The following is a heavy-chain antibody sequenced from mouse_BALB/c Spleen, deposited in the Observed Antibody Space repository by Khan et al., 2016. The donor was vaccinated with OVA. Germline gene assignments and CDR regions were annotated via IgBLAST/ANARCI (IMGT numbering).Heavy chain of an antibody. CDR1: GYAFTSYY. CDR3: ARSYGYAMDY. D-gene: IGHD1-1*02. CDR2: IDPYNGGT. Sequence: VQLQQSGPELVKPGASVKVSCKASGYAFTSYYVYWMKQSHGKSLEWIGYIDPYNGGTTYNQKLKGTATLTVDKSSSTAYIHLNSLTSEDSVVYYCARSYGYAMDYWGQGTSVTVSS. J-gene: IGHJ4*01. V-gene: IGHV1S135*01.